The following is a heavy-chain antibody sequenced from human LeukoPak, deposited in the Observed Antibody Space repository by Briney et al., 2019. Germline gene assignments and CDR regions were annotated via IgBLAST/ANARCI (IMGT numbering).Heavy chain of an antibody. CDR3: VRRQLVRGIYNWFDP. V-gene: IGHV4-39*07. CDR1: GGSISSSSYY. Sequence: SETLSLTCTVSGGSISSSSYYWGWIRQPPGTGLEWIGSIYYSGSTYYNPSLKSRVTISVDTSKNQFSLKLSSVTAADTAVYYCVRRQLVRGIYNWFDPWGQGTLVTVSS. J-gene: IGHJ5*02. D-gene: IGHD6-13*01. CDR2: IYYSGST.